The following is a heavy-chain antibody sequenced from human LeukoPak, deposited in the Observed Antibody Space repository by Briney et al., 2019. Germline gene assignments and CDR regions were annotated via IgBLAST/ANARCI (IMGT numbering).Heavy chain of an antibody. D-gene: IGHD3-10*01. Sequence: ASVKVSCKASGYTFTSYAMNWVRQAPGQGLEWMGWINTNTGNPTYAQGFTGRFVFSLDTSVSTAYLQISSLKAEDTAVYYCAREGSMVRGVIITDDYWGQGTLVTVSS. CDR3: AREGSMVRGVIITDDY. V-gene: IGHV7-4-1*02. CDR2: INTNTGNP. CDR1: GYTFTSYA. J-gene: IGHJ4*02.